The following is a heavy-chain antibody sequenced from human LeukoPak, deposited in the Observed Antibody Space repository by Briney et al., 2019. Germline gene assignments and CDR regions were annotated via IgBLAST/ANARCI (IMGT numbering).Heavy chain of an antibody. CDR2: TRNKANSYTT. V-gene: IGHV3-72*01. Sequence: GGSLRLSCAASGFTFSDHYMDWVRQAPWKGLEWVGRTRNKANSYTTEYAASVKGRFTISRDDSKNSLYLQMNSLKTEDTAVYYGASFVVGWGQGTLVTVSS. D-gene: IGHD2-15*01. J-gene: IGHJ4*02. CDR3: ASFVVG. CDR1: GFTFSDHY.